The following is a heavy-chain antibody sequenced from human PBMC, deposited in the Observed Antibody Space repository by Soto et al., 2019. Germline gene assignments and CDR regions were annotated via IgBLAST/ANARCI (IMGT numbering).Heavy chain of an antibody. J-gene: IGHJ5*02. CDR3: ARDLLAGIVLIGNWFDP. CDR2: ISSSSSYI. CDR1: GFTFSSYS. V-gene: IGHV3-21*01. Sequence: KPGGSLRLSCAASGFTFSSYSMNWVRQAPGKGLEWVSSISSSSSYIYYADSVKGRFTISRDNAKNSLYLQMNSLRAEDTAVYYCARDLLAGIVLIGNWFDPWGQGTLVTVSS. D-gene: IGHD2-8*01.